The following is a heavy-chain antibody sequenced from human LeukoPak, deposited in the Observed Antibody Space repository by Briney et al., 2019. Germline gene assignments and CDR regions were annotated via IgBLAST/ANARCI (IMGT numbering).Heavy chain of an antibody. J-gene: IGHJ5*02. CDR3: AKGRFLQLVPRNWFDP. CDR1: GFTFSGSV. CDR2: ISGSGGST. D-gene: IGHD6-6*01. V-gene: IGHV3-23*01. Sequence: GGSLRLSCAASGFTFSGSVMSWVRQAPGKGLEWVSAISGSGGSTYYADSVKGRFTISRDNSKNTLYLQMNSLRAEDTAVYYCAKGRFLQLVPRNWFDPWGQGTLVTVSS.